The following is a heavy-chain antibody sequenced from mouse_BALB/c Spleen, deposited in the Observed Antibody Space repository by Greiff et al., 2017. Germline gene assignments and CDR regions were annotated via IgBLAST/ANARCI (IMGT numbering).Heavy chain of an antibody. Sequence: EVKLVESGGGLVQPGGSLKLSCAASGFTFSSYGMSWVRQTPDKRLELVATINSNGGSTYYPDSVKGRFTISRDNAKNTLYLQMSSLKSEDTAMYYCAREALYYFDYWGQGTTLTVSS. CDR1: GFTFSSYG. V-gene: IGHV5-6-3*01. CDR2: INSNGGST. CDR3: AREALYYFDY. J-gene: IGHJ2*01.